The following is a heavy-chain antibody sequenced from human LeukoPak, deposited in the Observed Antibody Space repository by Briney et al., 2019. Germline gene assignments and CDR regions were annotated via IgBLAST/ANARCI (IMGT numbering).Heavy chain of an antibody. V-gene: IGHV3-53*01. J-gene: IGHJ4*02. Sequence: GGSLRLSCAAPGFTVSSNYMSWVRQAPGKGLECVSVIYSGGSTYYADSVKGRFTISRDNSKNTLYLQMNSLRAEDTAVYYCARGRSGLDCWGQGTLVTVSS. D-gene: IGHD2-15*01. CDR2: IYSGGST. CDR3: ARGRSGLDC. CDR1: GFTVSSNY.